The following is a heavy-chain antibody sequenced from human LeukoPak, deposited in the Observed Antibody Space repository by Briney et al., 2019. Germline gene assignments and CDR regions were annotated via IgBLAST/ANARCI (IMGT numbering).Heavy chain of an antibody. Sequence: SETLSLTCTVSGGSISSSSYYWGWIRQPPGKWLEWIGRIYYSGYTYYNPSLKSRVTISVDTSKNQFSLKLSSVTAADTAVYYCARVKWSRYFDLWGRGTLVTVSS. V-gene: IGHV4-39*07. CDR3: ARVKWSRYFDL. CDR1: GGSISSSSYY. CDR2: IYYSGYT. J-gene: IGHJ2*01. D-gene: IGHD2-15*01.